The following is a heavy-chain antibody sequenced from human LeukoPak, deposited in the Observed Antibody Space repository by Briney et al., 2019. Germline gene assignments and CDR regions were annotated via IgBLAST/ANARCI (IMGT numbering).Heavy chain of an antibody. V-gene: IGHV3-23*01. CDR2: IAGRGADT. D-gene: IGHD1-1*01. CDR1: GFTFSSYP. CDR3: AKRTPPDPSHFDY. Sequence: PGGGLRLACSAPGFTFSSYPMTSVRQAPGKGLETDPTIAGRGADTWYGDSVKGRFTISRDNSKNTVNLQMNSPRAEDTAKYYCAKRTPPDPSHFDYWGQGTLVTVSS. J-gene: IGHJ4*02.